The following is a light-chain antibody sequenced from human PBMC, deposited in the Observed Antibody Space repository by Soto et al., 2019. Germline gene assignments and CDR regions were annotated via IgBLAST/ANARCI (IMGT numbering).Light chain of an antibody. CDR2: ADN. J-gene: IGLJ1*01. CDR3: AAWDDSLNGCV. V-gene: IGLV1-44*01. CDR1: SSNIGSNS. Sequence: QSALTQPPSASGTPGQRVSISCSGSSSNIGSNSVQWHQQLPGTAPNLLIYADNQRPSGVPDRFSGSKSGTSASLAITGLQSGDEADYYCAAWDDSLNGCVFGTGTKVTVL.